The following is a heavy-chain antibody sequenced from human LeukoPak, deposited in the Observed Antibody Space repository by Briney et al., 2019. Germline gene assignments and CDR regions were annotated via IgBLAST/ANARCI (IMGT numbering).Heavy chain of an antibody. Sequence: SETLSLTCAVSGVSFNNYYWSWVRQTPGKGLEWIGEINHSGYTNDSPSLKSRVTLSIDTPRKQFSLNLRSVTVADTGIYYCTRMATGHDYWGQGTLVTVSS. CDR3: TRMATGHDY. CDR2: INHSGYT. CDR1: GVSFNNYY. J-gene: IGHJ4*02. D-gene: IGHD5-12*01. V-gene: IGHV4-34*01.